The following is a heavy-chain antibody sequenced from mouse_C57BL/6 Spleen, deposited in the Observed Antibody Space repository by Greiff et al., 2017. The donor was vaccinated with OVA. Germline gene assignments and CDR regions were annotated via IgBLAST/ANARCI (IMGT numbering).Heavy chain of an antibody. V-gene: IGHV1-9*01. CDR1: GYTFTGYW. D-gene: IGHD3-2*02. CDR2: ILPGSGST. Sequence: QVQLKESGAELMKPGASVKLSCKATGYTFTGYWIEWVKQRPGHGLEWIGEILPGSGSTNYNEKFKGKATFTADTSSNTAYMQLSSLTTEDSAIYYCSRRVTAQARFAYWGQGTLVTVSA. CDR3: SRRVTAQARFAY. J-gene: IGHJ3*01.